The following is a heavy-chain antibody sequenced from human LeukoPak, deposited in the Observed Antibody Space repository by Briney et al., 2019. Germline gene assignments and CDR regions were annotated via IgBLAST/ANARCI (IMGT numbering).Heavy chain of an antibody. J-gene: IGHJ3*02. D-gene: IGHD4-17*01. CDR2: INHSGST. V-gene: IGHV4-34*01. Sequence: SETLSLTCAVYGGSFNGYYWSWIRQPPGKGLEWIGEINHSGSTNYNPSLKSRVTISVDTSKNQFSLKLSSVTAADTAVYYCASPYGDYNGAFDIWGQGTMVTVSS. CDR1: GGSFNGYY. CDR3: ASPYGDYNGAFDI.